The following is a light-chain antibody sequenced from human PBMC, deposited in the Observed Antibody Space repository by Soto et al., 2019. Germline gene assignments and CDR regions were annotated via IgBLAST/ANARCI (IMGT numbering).Light chain of an antibody. CDR1: SSVVGSSNL. J-gene: IGLJ1*01. CDR2: EGD. Sequence: QSVLTQPASVSGSPGQSITISCSGTSSVVGSSNLVSWYQQHPGKAPKLIIFEGDRRPSGVSGRFSGSKSGNTASLTISGLQAEDEADYYCCSFARSTTFYVFGTGTRSPS. V-gene: IGLV2-23*01. CDR3: CSFARSTTFYV.